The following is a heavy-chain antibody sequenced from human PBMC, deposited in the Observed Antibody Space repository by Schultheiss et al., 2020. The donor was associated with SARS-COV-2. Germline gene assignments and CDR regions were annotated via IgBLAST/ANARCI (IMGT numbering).Heavy chain of an antibody. J-gene: IGHJ4*02. CDR2: ISSSGSTI. V-gene: IGHV3-48*04. D-gene: IGHD2-2*01. Sequence: GGSLRLSCAASGFTFSSYGMHWVRQAPGKGLEWVSYISSSGSTIYYADSVKGRFTISRDNAKNSLYLQMNSLRAEDTAVYYCARGTSDGLDYWGQGTLVTVSS. CDR3: ARGTSDGLDY. CDR1: GFTFSSYG.